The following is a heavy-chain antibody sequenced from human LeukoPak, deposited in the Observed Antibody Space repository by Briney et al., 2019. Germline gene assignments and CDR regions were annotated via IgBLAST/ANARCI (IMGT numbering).Heavy chain of an antibody. CDR2: IYHSGST. Sequence: PSETLSLTCTVSGYSISSGYYWGWIRQPPGKGLEWIGSIYHSGSTYYNPSLKSRVTISVDTSKNQFSLKLSSVTAADTAVYYCARRKAMVTLDYWGQGTLVTVSS. V-gene: IGHV4-38-2*02. J-gene: IGHJ4*02. D-gene: IGHD5-18*01. CDR1: GYSISSGYY. CDR3: ARRKAMVTLDY.